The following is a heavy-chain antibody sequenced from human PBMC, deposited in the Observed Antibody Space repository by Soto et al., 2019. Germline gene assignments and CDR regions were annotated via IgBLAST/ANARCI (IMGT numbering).Heavy chain of an antibody. Sequence: LRLSCAASGFSFSSYGMHWVRQAPGRGLEWVTVISNDGNRKYYGESVKGRFSVSRDNDKDTLYLQMNGLRPEDTGVYYCAKDRRQLSALDMWGQGTTVTVSS. J-gene: IGHJ3*02. V-gene: IGHV3-30*18. CDR3: AKDRRQLSALDM. CDR1: GFSFSSYG. CDR2: ISNDGNRK.